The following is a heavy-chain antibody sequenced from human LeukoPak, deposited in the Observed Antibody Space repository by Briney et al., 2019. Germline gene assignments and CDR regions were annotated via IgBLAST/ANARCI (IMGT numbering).Heavy chain of an antibody. V-gene: IGHV1-8*02. CDR3: ARGRDYYDSSVMSN. J-gene: IGHJ4*02. CDR2: MNPNSGNT. Sequence: ASVKVSCKASGYTFTGYYMHWVRQAPGQGLEWMGWMNPNSGNTGYAQKFQGRVTMTRNTSISTAYMELSSLRSEDTAVYYCARGRDYYDSSVMSNWGQGTLVTVSS. CDR1: GYTFTGYY. D-gene: IGHD3-22*01.